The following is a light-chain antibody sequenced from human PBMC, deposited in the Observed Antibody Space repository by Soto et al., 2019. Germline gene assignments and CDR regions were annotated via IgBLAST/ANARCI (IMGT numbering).Light chain of an antibody. CDR1: QSVSSN. Sequence: EIGMTQSPATLSVSPGERATLSCRAGQSVSSNLAWYQHKPGQAPRLLIYGASTRATGIPARFSGSGSGTEFTLTISSLQSEDFAVYYCQQYNNWPPWTFGQGTKVDI. CDR3: QQYNNWPPWT. V-gene: IGKV3-15*01. J-gene: IGKJ1*01. CDR2: GAS.